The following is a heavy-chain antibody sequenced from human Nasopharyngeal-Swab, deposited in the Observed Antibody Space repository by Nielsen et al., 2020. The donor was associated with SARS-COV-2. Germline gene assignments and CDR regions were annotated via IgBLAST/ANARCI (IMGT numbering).Heavy chain of an antibody. J-gene: IGHJ6*02. CDR2: ISSIISYT. CDR1: GFPFSDYY. Sequence: GGSWRLSCEASGFPFSDYYMSWIGKAQGKGLEWVSYISSIISYTNYADSVKGRFTISRDNAKNSLYLQMNSLRAEDTAVYCCARDRLEWLLSYYYYGMDVWGQGTTVTVTS. V-gene: IGHV3-11*05. D-gene: IGHD3-3*01. CDR3: ARDRLEWLLSYYYYGMDV.